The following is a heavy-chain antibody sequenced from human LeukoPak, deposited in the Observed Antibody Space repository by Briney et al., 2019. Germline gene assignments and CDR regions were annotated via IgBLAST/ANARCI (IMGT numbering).Heavy chain of an antibody. CDR3: ARNSSSSRAFDI. CDR1: GGSFSTYY. Sequence: SETLSLTCAVYGGSFSTYYWSWIRQPTGKGLEWIGQINHSGNTNYNPSLKSRVTISVDTSKNQFSLKLTSVTAADTAVYYCARNSSSSRAFDIWGQGTRVIISS. V-gene: IGHV4-34*01. D-gene: IGHD6-13*01. CDR2: INHSGNT. J-gene: IGHJ3*02.